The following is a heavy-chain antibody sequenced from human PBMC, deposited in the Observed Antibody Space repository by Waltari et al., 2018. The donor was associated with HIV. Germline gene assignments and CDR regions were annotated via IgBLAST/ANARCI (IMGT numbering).Heavy chain of an antibody. V-gene: IGHV1-2*06. Sequence: QVQLVQSGAEVKKPGATVKLSCQSSGFPFRGHFTHWVRQAPGQGLEWMGRLNPNSGATNYAERFQGRVTMTRDTSINTAYMELTRLTSDDTAVYYCARGRYSFGTFDHWGRGTLVTVSS. CDR2: LNPNSGAT. D-gene: IGHD5-18*01. CDR1: GFPFRGHF. J-gene: IGHJ4*02. CDR3: ARGRYSFGTFDH.